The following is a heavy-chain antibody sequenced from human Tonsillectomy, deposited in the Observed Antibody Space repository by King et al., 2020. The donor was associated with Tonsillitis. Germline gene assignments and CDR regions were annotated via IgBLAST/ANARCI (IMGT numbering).Heavy chain of an antibody. CDR3: ARWGYCSSTSCYSAPFDY. CDR2: ISGSGCTT. Sequence: VQLVQSGGGLVQPGGSLRVSCAASGFTFSSYAISWVRQAPGKGLEWVSAISGSGCTTYYADSVKGRFTISRDNSKNTLYLQMNSLRAEDTAVYYCARWGYCSSTSCYSAPFDYWGQGTLVTVSS. CDR1: GFTFSSYA. J-gene: IGHJ4*02. V-gene: IGHV3-23*04. D-gene: IGHD2-2*02.